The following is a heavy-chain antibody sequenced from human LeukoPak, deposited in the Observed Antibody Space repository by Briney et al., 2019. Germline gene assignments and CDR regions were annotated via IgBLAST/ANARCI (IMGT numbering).Heavy chain of an antibody. Sequence: GGSLRLSCAASTSTFSSYWMSWVRQAPGKGLEWVANIKQDGSEKSYVDSVKGRFTISRDNAKNSLYLQMNSLRAEDTAVYYCARDWSSSSGLDYWGQGTLVTVSS. J-gene: IGHJ4*02. D-gene: IGHD6-6*01. CDR2: IKQDGSEK. V-gene: IGHV3-7*01. CDR3: ARDWSSSSGLDY. CDR1: TSTFSSYW.